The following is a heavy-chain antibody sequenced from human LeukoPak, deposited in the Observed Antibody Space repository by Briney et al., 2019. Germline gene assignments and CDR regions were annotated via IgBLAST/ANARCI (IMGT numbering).Heavy chain of an antibody. D-gene: IGHD3-22*01. CDR3: ATDYYDSSGYYYGNY. Sequence: SETLSLTCAVYGGSFSGYYWSWIRQPPGKGLEWIGEINHSGSTNYNPSLKGRVTISVDTSKNQFSLKLSSVTAADTAVYYCATDYYDSSGYYYGNYWGQGTLVTVSS. J-gene: IGHJ4*02. CDR2: INHSGST. V-gene: IGHV4-34*01. CDR1: GGSFSGYY.